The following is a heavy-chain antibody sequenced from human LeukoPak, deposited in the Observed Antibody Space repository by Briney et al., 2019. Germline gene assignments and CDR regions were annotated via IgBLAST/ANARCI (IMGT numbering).Heavy chain of an antibody. Sequence: PGGSLRLSCTASGLYFSNAWMNWVRQAPGKGLEWVGRVKSKLNGETTEFGAPVEGRFSISRDDSKNTVYLKMNNLKTEDTGIYYCVDFWCDADHWGQGTPVIVSS. CDR2: VKSKLNGETT. V-gene: IGHV3-15*07. D-gene: IGHD3-3*01. CDR3: VDFWCDADH. J-gene: IGHJ4*02. CDR1: GLYFSNAW.